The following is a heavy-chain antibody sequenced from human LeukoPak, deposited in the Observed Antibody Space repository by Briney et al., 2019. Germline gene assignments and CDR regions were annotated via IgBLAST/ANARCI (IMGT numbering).Heavy chain of an antibody. Sequence: KTGGSLRLSRAASEFNLILYDMNWVRQAPGKGLECIALINGDSTAKHYADSVEGRFFISRDNERNLMYLQMNSLRAEDTAVYYCARALTTLDYWGQGTRVTVPS. CDR1: EFNLILYD. D-gene: IGHD4-11*01. V-gene: IGHV3-48*03. J-gene: IGHJ4*02. CDR3: ARALTTLDY. CDR2: INGDSTAK.